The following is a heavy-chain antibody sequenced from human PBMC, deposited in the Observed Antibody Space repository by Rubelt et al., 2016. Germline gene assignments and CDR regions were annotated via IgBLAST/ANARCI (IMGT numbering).Heavy chain of an antibody. CDR2: LSGSGDTT. J-gene: IGHJ5*01. D-gene: IGHD1-26*01. CDR3: AKTYRWEVLRGRPNWFDS. V-gene: IGHV3-23*01. CDR1: GFTFSPYA. Sequence: GGGLVQPGGPLRLSCAASGFTFSPYAMPWVRQAPGKGLEWVSGLSGSGDTTYYADSVKGRFTIPRDNPKNTQYLQMNSLGVEDTAIYYCAKTYRWEVLRGRPNWFDSWGQGTLVTVSS.